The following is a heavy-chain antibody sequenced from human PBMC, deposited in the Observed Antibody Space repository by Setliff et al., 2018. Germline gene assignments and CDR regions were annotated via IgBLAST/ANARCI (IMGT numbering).Heavy chain of an antibody. CDR3: ARSTDSNGYYGFDS. CDR1: GYTFTAYD. Sequence: ASVKVSCKASGYTFTAYDIHWVRQAPGQRLEWMGRINGVNGDTKYSENFQGRVSITRDTSASTAYMELRSLTSEDMAVYYCARSTDSNGYYGFDSWGQGTLVTVSS. CDR2: INGVNGDT. D-gene: IGHD3-22*01. V-gene: IGHV1-3*03. J-gene: IGHJ4*02.